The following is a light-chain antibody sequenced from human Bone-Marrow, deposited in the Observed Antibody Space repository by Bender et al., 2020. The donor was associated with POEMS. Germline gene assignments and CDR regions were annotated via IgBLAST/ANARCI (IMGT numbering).Light chain of an antibody. Sequence: QSVLTQPPSASGTPGQRVTISCSGSSSKFGSYPVNWYQQLPGAAPKLVIFNNRQRPSGVPDRFSGSNSGTSASLAISGRLSDDEADFYCAAWDDSVNGWVFGGGTKMTVL. CDR2: NNR. CDR3: AAWDDSVNGWV. V-gene: IGLV1-44*01. J-gene: IGLJ3*02. CDR1: SSKFGSYP.